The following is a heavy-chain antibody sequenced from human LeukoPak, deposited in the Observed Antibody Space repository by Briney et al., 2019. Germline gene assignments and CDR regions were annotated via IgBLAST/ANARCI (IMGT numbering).Heavy chain of an antibody. V-gene: IGHV3-74*01. CDR2: IRGHGSSS. Sequence: PGGSLRLSCAAPGFPISDYWMHWVRQVPGKGLVWVSGIRGHGSSSTYADSVKGRFTISRDSAKNTLYVQMNSLRAEDTAVYYCARTAPYCSNDCYVDYWGQGTLVTVSS. CDR1: GFPISDYW. CDR3: ARTAPYCSNDCYVDY. J-gene: IGHJ4*02. D-gene: IGHD2-8*01.